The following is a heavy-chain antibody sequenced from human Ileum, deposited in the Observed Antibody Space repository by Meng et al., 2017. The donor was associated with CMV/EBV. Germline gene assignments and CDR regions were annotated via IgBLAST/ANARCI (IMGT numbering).Heavy chain of an antibody. J-gene: IGHJ4*02. D-gene: IGHD6-13*01. Sequence: GESLKISCAASGFTFSSYSMNWVRQAPGKGLEWVSSISSSSSYIYYADSVKGRFTTTRDNAKNSVYLQMNSLRAEDTAVYYCARDGEGQLVHWFDYWGQGILVTVSS. CDR2: ISSSSSYI. CDR3: ARDGEGQLVHWFDY. CDR1: GFTFSSYS. V-gene: IGHV3-21*01.